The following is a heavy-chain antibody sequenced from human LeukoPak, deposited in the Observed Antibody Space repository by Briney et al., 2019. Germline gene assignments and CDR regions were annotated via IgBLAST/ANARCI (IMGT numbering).Heavy chain of an antibody. CDR1: GFTFSDYY. CDR3: ARAGPAVYYDIWASRGTSVYYYYGMDV. Sequence: PGGSLRLSCAASGFTFSDYYMSWIRQAPGKGLEWVSYISSSGSTIYYADSVKGRFTISRDNAKNSLYLQMNSLRAEDTAVYYCARAGPAVYYDIWASRGTSVYYYYGMDVWGQGTTVTVSS. J-gene: IGHJ6*02. V-gene: IGHV3-11*01. D-gene: IGHD3-9*01. CDR2: ISSSGSTI.